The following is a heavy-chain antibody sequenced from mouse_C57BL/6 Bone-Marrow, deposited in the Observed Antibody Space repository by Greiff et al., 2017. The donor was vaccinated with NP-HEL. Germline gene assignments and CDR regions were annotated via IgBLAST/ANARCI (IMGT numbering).Heavy chain of an antibody. J-gene: IGHJ4*01. CDR3: VRPLGAMDY. Sequence: EVQGVESGGGLVQPKGSLKLSCAASGFSFNTYSMTWVRQEPGKGLDWVARIRSTSNNSATYYADSVQARFIISREDSESMLYLQMNNLKTEDTAMYYCVRPLGAMDYWGQGTSDTVSS. CDR2: IRSTSNNSAT. V-gene: IGHV10-1*01. CDR1: GFSFNTYS. D-gene: IGHD3-1*01.